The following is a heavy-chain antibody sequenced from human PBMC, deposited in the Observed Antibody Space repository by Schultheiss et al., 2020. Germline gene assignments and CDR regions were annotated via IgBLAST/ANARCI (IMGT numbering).Heavy chain of an antibody. V-gene: IGHV1-69*13. J-gene: IGHJ4*02. CDR2: IIPIFGTA. CDR1: GGTFSSYA. D-gene: IGHD1-1*01. CDR3: ARDRAWNYMDS. Sequence: SVKGSCKASGGTFSSYAISWVRQAPGQGLEWMGGIIPIFGTANYAQKFQGRVTITADESTSTAYMELSSLRSEDTAVYRCARDRAWNYMDSWGQGTLVTVSS.